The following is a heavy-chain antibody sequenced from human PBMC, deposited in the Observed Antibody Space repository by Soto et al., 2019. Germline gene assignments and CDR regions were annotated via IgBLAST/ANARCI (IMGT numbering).Heavy chain of an antibody. J-gene: IGHJ4*02. V-gene: IGHV3-23*01. CDR1: GFTFSTYA. D-gene: IGHD2-15*01. CDR2: VSSGGGT. Sequence: GGSLRLSCAASGFTFSTYAMGWVRQAPGKGLEWVSVVSSGGGTHYADSVKGRFTVSRDNSKNTLSLQMNSLRADDTVVYYCAKRRGAGGHFDYWGQGALVTVSS. CDR3: AKRRGAGGHFDY.